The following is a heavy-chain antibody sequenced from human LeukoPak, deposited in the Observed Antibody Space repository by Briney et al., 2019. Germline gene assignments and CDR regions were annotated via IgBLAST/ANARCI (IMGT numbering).Heavy chain of an antibody. CDR1: GFTFSSYS. Sequence: GGSLRLSCAASGFTFSSYSMNWVRQAPGKGLEWVSSISSSSSYIYYADSVKGRFTISRDNAKNSLYLQMNSLRAEDTAVYYCARRADYFNYFDYRGQGTLVTVSS. CDR3: ARRADYFNYFDY. CDR2: ISSSSSYI. J-gene: IGHJ4*02. V-gene: IGHV3-21*01. D-gene: IGHD2/OR15-2a*01.